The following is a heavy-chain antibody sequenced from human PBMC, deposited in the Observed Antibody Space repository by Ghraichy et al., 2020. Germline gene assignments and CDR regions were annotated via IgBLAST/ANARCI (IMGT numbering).Heavy chain of an antibody. CDR2: ISSTSRTI. CDR1: GFTFSTYS. D-gene: IGHD2-21*02. Sequence: GESLNISCAASGFTFSTYSMNWVRQAPGKGLEWISYISSTSRTIFYADSVKGRFTISRDNAKNSLYLQMNSLRDEDTAVYYCARDSLEGDSRYYFDYWGQGTLVTVSS. V-gene: IGHV3-48*02. J-gene: IGHJ4*02. CDR3: ARDSLEGDSRYYFDY.